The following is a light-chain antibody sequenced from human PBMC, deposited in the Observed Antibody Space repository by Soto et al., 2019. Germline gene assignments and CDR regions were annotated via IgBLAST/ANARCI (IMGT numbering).Light chain of an antibody. CDR1: ETIYRY. V-gene: IGKV1-39*01. CDR2: DAS. J-gene: IGKJ2*01. CDR3: QQSYKTQHT. Sequence: IQKTQSPPSLSASVGDRVTITCRASETIYRYLNWYQQKPGKAPSLLISDASTLQGGVPSRFSGSGSGTDFTLSISSLQSEDFATYYCQQSYKTQHTFGQGTKVEI.